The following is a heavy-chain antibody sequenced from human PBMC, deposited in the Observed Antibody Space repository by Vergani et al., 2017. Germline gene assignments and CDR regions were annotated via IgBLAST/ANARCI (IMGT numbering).Heavy chain of an antibody. CDR2: ISAYNGNT. D-gene: IGHD3-3*01. CDR3: ARGTYYDTLEDSRTPYYYYYGMDV. J-gene: IGHJ6*02. Sequence: QVQLVQSGAEVKKPGASVKVSCKASGYTFTSYGISWVRQAPGQGLEWMGWISAYNGNTNYAQKLQGRVTMTTDTSTSTAYMEMRSLRSDDTAVYYCARGTYYDTLEDSRTPYYYYYGMDVWGQGTTVTVSS. V-gene: IGHV1-18*01. CDR1: GYTFTSYG.